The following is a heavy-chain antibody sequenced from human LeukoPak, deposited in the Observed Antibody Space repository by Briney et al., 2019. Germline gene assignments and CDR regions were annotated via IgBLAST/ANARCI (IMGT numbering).Heavy chain of an antibody. CDR2: ISSNGRAR. CDR1: GFIFRNYE. D-gene: IGHD5-12*01. J-gene: IGHJ4*02. CDR3: AREGMVATFDY. V-gene: IGHV3-48*03. Sequence: GGSLRLSCAASGFIFRNYEMNWVRQAPGRGLEWLAYISSNGRARYHADSVKGRFTISRDKAKNSLYLQMNSLRAEDTAIYYCAREGMVATFDYWGQGTLVTVSS.